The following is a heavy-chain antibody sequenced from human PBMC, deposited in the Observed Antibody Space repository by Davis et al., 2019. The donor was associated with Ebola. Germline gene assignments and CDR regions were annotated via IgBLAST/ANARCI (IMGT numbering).Heavy chain of an antibody. J-gene: IGHJ4*02. CDR1: GGSFSGYY. V-gene: IGHV4-59*12. CDR3: ARVGYSYANDY. Sequence: SETLSLTCAVYGGSFSGYYWNWIRQPPGKGLEWIGYIYYSGSTNYNPSLKSRVTISVDTSKNQFSLKLSSVTAADTAVYYCARVGYSYANDYWGQGTLVTVSS. CDR2: IYYSGST. D-gene: IGHD5-18*01.